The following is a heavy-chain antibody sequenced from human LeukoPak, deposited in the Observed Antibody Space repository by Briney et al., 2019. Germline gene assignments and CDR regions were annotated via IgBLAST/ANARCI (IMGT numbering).Heavy chain of an antibody. CDR2: ISSSGDST. CDR3: AELGITMIGGV. J-gene: IGHJ6*04. CDR1: GFTFNLYA. D-gene: IGHD3-10*02. Sequence: GGSLRLSCAASGFTFNLYALHWVRQAPGKGLEYVSAISSSGDSTYYADSVKGRFTISRDNAKNSLYLQMNSLRAEDTAVYYCAELGITMIGGVWGKGTTVTISS. V-gene: IGHV3-64*02.